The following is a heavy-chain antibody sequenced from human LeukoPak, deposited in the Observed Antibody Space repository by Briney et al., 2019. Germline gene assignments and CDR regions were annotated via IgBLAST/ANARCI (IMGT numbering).Heavy chain of an antibody. J-gene: IGHJ4*02. V-gene: IGHV3-21*01. CDR2: ISSSSSYI. Sequence: GGSPRLSCAASGFTFSSYSMNWVRRAPGKGLEWVSSISSSSSYIYYADSVKGRFTISRDNAKNSLYLQMNSLRAEDTAVYYCARGSSWYYFDYWGQGTLVTVSS. D-gene: IGHD6-13*01. CDR1: GFTFSSYS. CDR3: ARGSSWYYFDY.